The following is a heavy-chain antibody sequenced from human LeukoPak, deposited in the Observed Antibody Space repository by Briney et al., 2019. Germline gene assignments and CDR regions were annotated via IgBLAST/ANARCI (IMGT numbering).Heavy chain of an antibody. CDR2: ISYDGSNK. CDR3: ARDGTRGYTYVDY. D-gene: IGHD5-18*01. Sequence: VISYDGSNKYYADSVKGRFTISRDNSKNTLFLQMNSLRAEDTAVYYCARDGTRGYTYVDYWGQGTLVTVSS. V-gene: IGHV3-30-3*01. J-gene: IGHJ4*02.